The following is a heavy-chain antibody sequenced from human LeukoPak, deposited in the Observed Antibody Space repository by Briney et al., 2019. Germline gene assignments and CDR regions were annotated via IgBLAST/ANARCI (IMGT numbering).Heavy chain of an antibody. CDR1: GYTFTGYY. CDR2: INPNSGGT. Sequence: ASVKVSCKASGYTFTGYYMHLVRQAPGQGLEWMGWINPNSGGTNYAQKFQGRVTMTRDTSISTAYMELSRLRSDDTAVYYCARDSTVPTLPFVPCGQGTLVTVSS. V-gene: IGHV1-2*02. J-gene: IGHJ5*02. D-gene: IGHD5-12*01. CDR3: ARDSTVPTLPFVP.